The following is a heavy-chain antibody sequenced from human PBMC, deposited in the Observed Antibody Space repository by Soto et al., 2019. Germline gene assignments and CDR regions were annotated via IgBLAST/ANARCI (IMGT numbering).Heavy chain of an antibody. CDR1: GFTFSSYS. J-gene: IGHJ4*02. CDR3: ARRDILTGYSFDY. V-gene: IGHV3-21*01. Sequence: EVQLVESGGGLVKPGGSLRLSCAASGFTFSSYSMNWVRQAPGKGLEWVSSISSSSSYIYYADSVKGRFIISRDNAKNSLYLQMNSLRAEDTAVYYCARRDILTGYSFDYWGQGTLVTVSS. CDR2: ISSSSSYI. D-gene: IGHD3-9*01.